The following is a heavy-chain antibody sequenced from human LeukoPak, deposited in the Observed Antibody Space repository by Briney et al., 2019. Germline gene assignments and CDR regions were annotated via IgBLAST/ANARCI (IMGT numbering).Heavy chain of an antibody. J-gene: IGHJ6*03. Sequence: GGSLRLSCAASGFTFSSYAMSWVRQAPGKGLEGVAVISYDGSNKYYADSVKGGFTISRDNSKNTLYLQMNRLRAEDTAVYYCARAARVYSSYEDYYSSYYMDVWGKGTTVTVSS. D-gene: IGHD5-12*01. CDR1: GFTFSSYA. V-gene: IGHV3-30*04. CDR3: ARAARVYSSYEDYYSSYYMDV. CDR2: ISYDGSNK.